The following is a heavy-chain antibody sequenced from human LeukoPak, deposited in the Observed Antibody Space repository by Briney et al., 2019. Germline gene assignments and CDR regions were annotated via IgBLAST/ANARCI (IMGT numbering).Heavy chain of an antibody. J-gene: IGHJ4*02. CDR3: ARVYGGYGDYYFDY. D-gene: IGHD4-17*01. CDR1: RFTFSNYW. CDR2: INPDGSST. V-gene: IGHV3-74*01. Sequence: GGSLRLSCAASRFTFSNYWMHWVRQAPGKGLVWVSRINPDGSSTSYADSVKGRFTISRDNAKNTLYLQMNSLRAEDTAVYYCARVYGGYGDYYFDYWGQGTLVTVSS.